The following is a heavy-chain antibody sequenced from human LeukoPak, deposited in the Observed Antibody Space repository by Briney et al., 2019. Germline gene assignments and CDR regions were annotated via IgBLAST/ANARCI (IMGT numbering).Heavy chain of an antibody. CDR3: ARHTFDFWSGYFITPGDWFDP. J-gene: IGHJ5*02. CDR1: GGSFSGYY. V-gene: IGHV4-34*01. CDR2: INHSGST. Sequence: SETLSLTCAVYGGSFSGYYWSWIRQPPGKGLEWIGEINHSGSTNYNPSLKSRVTISVDTSKNQFSLKLSSVTAADTAVYYCARHTFDFWSGYFITPGDWFDPWGQGTLVTVSS. D-gene: IGHD3-3*01.